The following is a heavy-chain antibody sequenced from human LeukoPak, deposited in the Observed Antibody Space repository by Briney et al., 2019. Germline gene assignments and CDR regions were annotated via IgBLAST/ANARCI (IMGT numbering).Heavy chain of an antibody. Sequence: PSETLSLTCTVSGGSISSSSCYWGWIRQPPGKGLEWIGSIYYSGSTYYNPSLKSRVTISVDTSKNQFSLKLSSVTAADTAVYYCVWREGFILWFGEFLDYGGQGTLVTVSS. CDR3: VWREGFILWFGEFLDY. V-gene: IGHV4-39*07. J-gene: IGHJ4*02. CDR1: GGSISSSSCY. D-gene: IGHD3-10*01. CDR2: IYYSGST.